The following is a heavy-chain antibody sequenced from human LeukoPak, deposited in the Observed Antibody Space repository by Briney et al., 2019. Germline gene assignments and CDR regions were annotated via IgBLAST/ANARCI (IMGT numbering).Heavy chain of an antibody. J-gene: IGHJ1*01. Sequence: ASVKVSCKASGYTFTGYYIHWVRQAPGQGLEWMGWINPHSGGTNSAQKFQGRVTMTRDTSISTAYMELSRLRSDDTAVYYCARNNCTSSGCPEYFQHWGQGTLVTVSS. CDR2: INPHSGGT. CDR1: GYTFTGYY. V-gene: IGHV1-2*02. D-gene: IGHD2-2*01. CDR3: ARNNCTSSGCPEYFQH.